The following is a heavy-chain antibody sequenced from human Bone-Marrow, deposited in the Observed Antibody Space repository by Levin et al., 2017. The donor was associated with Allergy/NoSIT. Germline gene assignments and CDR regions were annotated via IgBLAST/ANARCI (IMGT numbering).Heavy chain of an antibody. CDR1: GFTFNSYD. CDR3: ARRALDVWSLSRIWYFDH. Sequence: PGGSLRLSCAASGFTFNSYDMHWDRQVTGKGLEWVSAIGPAGDTYYPGSVMGRFTISRDNAYNPLYLQMNSLRAGVTAVYYCARRALDVWSLSRIWYFDHWDHGTLDTVSS. J-gene: IGHJ2*01. D-gene: IGHD2-15*01. V-gene: IGHV3-13*04. CDR2: IGPAGDT.